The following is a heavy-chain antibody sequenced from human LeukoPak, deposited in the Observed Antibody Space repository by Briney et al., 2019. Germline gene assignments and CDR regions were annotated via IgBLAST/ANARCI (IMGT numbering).Heavy chain of an antibody. J-gene: IGHJ4*02. D-gene: IGHD6-13*01. CDR3: ARGRGTLSSSWSLH. CDR1: GYTFPGYY. Sequence: ASVKVSCKASGYTFPGYYVHWVRQAPGQGLEWMGWINPNNGGTNYAQKFQGRVTMARDTSISTAYMELSRLRSDDTAVYYCARGRGTLSSSWSLHWGQGTLVTVSS. V-gene: IGHV1-2*02. CDR2: INPNNGGT.